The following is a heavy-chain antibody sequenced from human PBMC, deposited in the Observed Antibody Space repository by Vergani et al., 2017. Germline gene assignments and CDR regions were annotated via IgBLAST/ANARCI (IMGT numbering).Heavy chain of an antibody. D-gene: IGHD3-22*01. CDR3: ARVEGRKYYYDSSGYVFDY. V-gene: IGHV1-69*01. CDR2: IIPIFGTA. CDR1: GGTFSSYA. J-gene: IGHJ4*02. Sequence: QVRLVQSGAEVKKPGSSVKVSCKASGGTFSSYAISWVRQAPGQGLEWMGGIIPIFGTANYAQKFQGRVTITADESTSTAYMELSSLRSEDTAVYYCARVEGRKYYYDSSGYVFDYWGQGTLVTVSS.